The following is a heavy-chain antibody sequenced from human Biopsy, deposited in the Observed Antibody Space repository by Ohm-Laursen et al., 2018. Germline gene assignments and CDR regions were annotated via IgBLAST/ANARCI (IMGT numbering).Heavy chain of an antibody. CDR1: GGSISNNNYY. J-gene: IGHJ5*02. CDR3: ARDYDTSGYYYVS. Sequence: LSLTCPVSGGSISNNNYYWGWIRQPPGKGLEWIGSIFYRGSTHYKPSLKSRVNISVDTSKNQFSLKLNSVTAADTAAYYCARDYDTSGYYYVSWGQGTLVTVSS. D-gene: IGHD3-22*01. CDR2: IFYRGST. V-gene: IGHV4-39*01.